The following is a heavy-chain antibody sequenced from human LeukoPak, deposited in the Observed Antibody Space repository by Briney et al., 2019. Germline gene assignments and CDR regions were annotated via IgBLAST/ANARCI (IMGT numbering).Heavy chain of an antibody. CDR1: GFTFNTYW. J-gene: IGHJ3*01. Sequence: GGSLRLSCVASGFTFNTYWMSWVRQAPGKGLEWVANINHDGSGKYYVDSVKGRLAISRDNAKNSLYLQMNSLRVEDTAVYYCASDPFNIAAHDAFNFWGQGTAVTVSS. V-gene: IGHV3-7*01. D-gene: IGHD2-21*01. CDR3: ASDPFNIAAHDAFNF. CDR2: INHDGSGK.